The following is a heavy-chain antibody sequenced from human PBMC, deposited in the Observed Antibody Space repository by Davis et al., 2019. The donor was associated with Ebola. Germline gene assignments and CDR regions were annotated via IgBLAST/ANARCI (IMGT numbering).Heavy chain of an antibody. Sequence: SETLSLTCTVSGGSIRTNYWSWIRQPPGKGLEWIGNIHYLGNTNYNPSLKSRVTMSVDTSKNQFSLKLSSVTAADTAVYYCARGNYGDYIVLYYYNMDVWGQGTTVTVSS. CDR1: GGSIRTNY. D-gene: IGHD4-17*01. J-gene: IGHJ6*02. CDR3: ARGNYGDYIVLYYYNMDV. CDR2: IHYLGNT. V-gene: IGHV4-59*01.